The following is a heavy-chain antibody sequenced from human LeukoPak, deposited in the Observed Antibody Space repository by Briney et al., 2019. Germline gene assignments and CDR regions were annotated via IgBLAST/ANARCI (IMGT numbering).Heavy chain of an antibody. CDR3: ARMYCSSTSCYTDAFDV. Sequence: PGGSLRLSCAASGFTFSDYYMSWIRQAPGKGLEWVSYISSSGSTIYYADSVKGRFTISRDNAKNSLYLQMNSLRAEDTAVYYCARMYCSSTSCYTDAFDVWGQGTMVTVSS. J-gene: IGHJ3*01. CDR2: ISSSGSTI. CDR1: GFTFSDYY. D-gene: IGHD2-2*02. V-gene: IGHV3-11*04.